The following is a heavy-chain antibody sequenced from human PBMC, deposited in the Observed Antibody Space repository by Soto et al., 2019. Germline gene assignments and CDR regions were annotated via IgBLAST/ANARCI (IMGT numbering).Heavy chain of an antibody. Sequence: SETLSLTCGVSDYSISSGYYCGWIRQPPGKGLEWIGNIYHSGSTHYNPALKSRVTISVDTSKSQFSLKLKSVTAADTAVYYCTRRGSSGTPVDYWGQGTLVTVSS. CDR2: IYHSGST. CDR3: TRRGSSGTPVDY. CDR1: DYSISSGYY. D-gene: IGHD1-26*01. J-gene: IGHJ4*02. V-gene: IGHV4-38-2*01.